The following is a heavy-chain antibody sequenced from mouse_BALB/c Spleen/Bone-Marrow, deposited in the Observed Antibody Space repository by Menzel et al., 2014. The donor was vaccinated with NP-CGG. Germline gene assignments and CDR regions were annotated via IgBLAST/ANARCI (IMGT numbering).Heavy chain of an antibody. V-gene: IGHV5-12-2*01. CDR2: ISNGGGST. Sequence: EVQGVESGGGLVQPGGSLKLSCAASGFTFSSYTMSWVRQTPEQRLEWVAYISNGGGSTYYPDTVKGRFTISRDNAKNTLYLQISDLKSEDTAMYYCARQIYFPYFDYWGQGTTLTVSS. CDR3: ARQIYFPYFDY. D-gene: IGHD2-1*01. CDR1: GFTFSSYT. J-gene: IGHJ2*01.